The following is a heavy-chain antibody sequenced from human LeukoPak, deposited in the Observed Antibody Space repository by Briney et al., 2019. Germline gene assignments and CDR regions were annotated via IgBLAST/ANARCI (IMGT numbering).Heavy chain of an antibody. Sequence: GGSLRLSCAASGFTVTSNYMSWVRQAPGKGLEWVANINPDGSVRYYVDSVKGRFTISRDNANNSLYLQMNSLRAEDTAVYYCARRAGDQWGQGTLVTVSS. D-gene: IGHD7-27*01. CDR2: INPDGSVR. CDR3: ARRAGDQ. V-gene: IGHV3-7*01. CDR1: GFTVTSNY. J-gene: IGHJ4*02.